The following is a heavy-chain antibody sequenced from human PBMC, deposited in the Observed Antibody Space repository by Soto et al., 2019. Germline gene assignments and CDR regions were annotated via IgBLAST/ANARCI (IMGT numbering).Heavy chain of an antibody. CDR3: ARSRTVGMDV. V-gene: IGHV3-21*01. CDR1: GFTFSSYS. D-gene: IGHD2-21*02. J-gene: IGHJ6*02. Sequence: GGSLRLSCAASGFTFSSYSMDWVRQAPGKGLEWVSSISSSSYIYYADSVKGRFTISRDNAKNSLYLQMNSLRAEDTAVYYCARSRTVGMDVWGQGTTVTVSS. CDR2: ISSSSYI.